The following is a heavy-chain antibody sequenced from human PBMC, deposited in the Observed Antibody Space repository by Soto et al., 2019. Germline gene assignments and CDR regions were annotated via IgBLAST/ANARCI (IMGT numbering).Heavy chain of an antibody. J-gene: IGHJ4*02. V-gene: IGHV3-23*01. CDR1: GFPFSMSD. CDR3: ATVHSTSRSFDY. CDR2: TGLNGRTT. Sequence: GGSLRLSCAASGFPFSMSDMTWVRQAPGKGLEWVSTTGLNGRTTYYADSVKGRFTVSRDNTKNTLDLQMSSLRAEDTAVYYCATVHSTSRSFDYWGQGTLVTVSS. D-gene: IGHD6-6*01.